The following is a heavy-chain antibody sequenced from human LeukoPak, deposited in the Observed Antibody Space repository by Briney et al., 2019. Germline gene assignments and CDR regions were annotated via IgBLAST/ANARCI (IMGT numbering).Heavy chain of an antibody. D-gene: IGHD2-15*01. Sequence: GGSLRLSCTASGFTFSTYAMGWVRQAPGKGLDWVSAISGSGSNTFYGDSVKGRFTISRNNAKNTLYLQMNSLRAEDTAVYYCAQVLTDSPNWFDPWAQGTLLTVS. CDR3: AQVLTDSPNWFDP. J-gene: IGHJ5*02. CDR1: GFTFSTYA. V-gene: IGHV3-23*01. CDR2: ISGSGSNT.